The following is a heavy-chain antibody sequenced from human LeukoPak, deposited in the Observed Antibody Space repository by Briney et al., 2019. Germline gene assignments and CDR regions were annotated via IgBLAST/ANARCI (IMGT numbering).Heavy chain of an antibody. D-gene: IGHD5-24*01. Sequence: PSETLSLTCTVSGGSISSSSYYWGWIRQPPGKGLEWIGSIYYSGSTYYNPSLKSRVTISVDTSKNQFSLKLSSVTAADTAVYYCARALYVGEMAKITAPFDYWGQGTLVTVSS. CDR2: IYYSGST. CDR1: GGSISSSSYY. V-gene: IGHV4-39*01. J-gene: IGHJ4*02. CDR3: ARALYVGEMAKITAPFDY.